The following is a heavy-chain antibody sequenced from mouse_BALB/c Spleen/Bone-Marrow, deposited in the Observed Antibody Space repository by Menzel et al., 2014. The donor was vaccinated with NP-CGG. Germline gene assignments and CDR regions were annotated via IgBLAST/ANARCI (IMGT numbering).Heavy chain of an antibody. CDR2: INPGSSTI. CDR1: GFDFSRYW. Sequence: EVHLVESGGGLVQPGGSLNLSCAASGFDFSRYWMSWARRAPGKGQEWIGEINPGSSTINYTPSLKDKFIISRDNAKNTLYLQMSKVRSEDTALYYCARTAYYAMDYWGQGTSVTVSS. J-gene: IGHJ4*01. CDR3: ARTAYYAMDY. V-gene: IGHV4-2*02.